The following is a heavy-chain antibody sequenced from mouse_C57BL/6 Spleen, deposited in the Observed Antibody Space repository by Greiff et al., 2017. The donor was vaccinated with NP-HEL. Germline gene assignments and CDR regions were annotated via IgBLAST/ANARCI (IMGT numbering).Heavy chain of an antibody. Sequence: QVHVKQSGAELVKPGASVKISCKASGYAFSSYWMNWVKQRPGKGLEWIGQIYPGDGDTNYNGKFKGKATLTADKSSSTAYMQLSSLTSEDSAVYFCARSNDVDAMDYWGQGTSVTVSS. CDR1: GYAFSSYW. CDR3: ARSNDVDAMDY. CDR2: IYPGDGDT. D-gene: IGHD2-12*01. J-gene: IGHJ4*01. V-gene: IGHV1-80*01.